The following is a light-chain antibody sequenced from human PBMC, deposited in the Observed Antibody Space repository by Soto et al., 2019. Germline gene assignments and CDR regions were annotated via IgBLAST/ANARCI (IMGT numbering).Light chain of an antibody. CDR3: LQYNTYPFT. V-gene: IGKV1-5*03. CDR2: KGS. CDR1: QRISDW. J-gene: IGKJ4*01. Sequence: DIQMTQSPSTLSASVGDRVTITCRASQRISDWLAWYQQKPGKPPKLLIYKGSNLESGVPSRFSGSGFGTELTLTISSLQPDDFATYYCLQYNTYPFTFGGGTKVDIK.